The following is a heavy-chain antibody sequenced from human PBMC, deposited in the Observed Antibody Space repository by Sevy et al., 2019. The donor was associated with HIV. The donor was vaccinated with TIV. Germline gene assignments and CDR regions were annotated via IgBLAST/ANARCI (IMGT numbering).Heavy chain of an antibody. J-gene: IGHJ4*02. Sequence: ASLKVSCKASGGTFSSHIFSWVRQAPGQGLEWMGGIISFFPTANYAQKVQGRVTITADESTSTAYMELISLRSEDTAVYYCARVISCGGDCYYFDDWGQGTLVTVSS. D-gene: IGHD2-21*02. CDR2: IISFFPTA. CDR1: GGTFSSHI. V-gene: IGHV1-69*13. CDR3: ARVISCGGDCYYFDD.